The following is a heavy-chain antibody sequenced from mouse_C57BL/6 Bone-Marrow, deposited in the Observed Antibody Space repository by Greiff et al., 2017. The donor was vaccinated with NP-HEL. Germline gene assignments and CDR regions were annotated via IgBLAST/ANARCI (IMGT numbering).Heavy chain of an antibody. J-gene: IGHJ2*01. Sequence: QVQLQQSGAELVRPGTSVKVSCKASGYAFTNYLIEWVKQRPGQGLEWIGVINPGSGGTNYNEKFKGKATLTADKSSSTAYMQLSSLTSEDSAVYFCARYDYDGFDYWGQGTTLTVSS. D-gene: IGHD2-4*01. CDR2: INPGSGGT. V-gene: IGHV1-54*01. CDR1: GYAFTNYL. CDR3: ARYDYDGFDY.